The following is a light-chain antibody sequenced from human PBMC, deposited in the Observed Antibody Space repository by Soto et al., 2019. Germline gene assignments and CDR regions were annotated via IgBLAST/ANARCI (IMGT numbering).Light chain of an antibody. V-gene: IGKV3-20*01. CDR1: PSVSSSY. Sequence: EIVLTQSPGTLSLSPGERATLSCRASPSVSSSYLAWYQQKPGQAPRLLIYGASSRATGIPDRFSGSGSGTDFTLTISRREPEEFAVYYWQQNGSSPSGTCGPGTREDIK. J-gene: IGKJ3*01. CDR2: GAS. CDR3: QQNGSSPSGT.